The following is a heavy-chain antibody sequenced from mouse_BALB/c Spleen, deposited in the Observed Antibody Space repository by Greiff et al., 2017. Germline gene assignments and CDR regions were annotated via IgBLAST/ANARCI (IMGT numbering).Heavy chain of an antibody. CDR3: ARSRYMYDGLAY. J-gene: IGHJ3*01. Sequence: VQLQQSGAELVKPGASVKLSCTASGFTFTDNYMHWVKQRPEQGLEWIGTIDPASGNTKYNPKFKGKATMTADTSSNTAYLQLSSLTSEDAAVYYCARSRYMYDGLAYWGQGTPVTVSA. CDR1: GFTFTDNY. D-gene: IGHD2-14*01. V-gene: IGHV14-3*02. CDR2: IDPASGNT.